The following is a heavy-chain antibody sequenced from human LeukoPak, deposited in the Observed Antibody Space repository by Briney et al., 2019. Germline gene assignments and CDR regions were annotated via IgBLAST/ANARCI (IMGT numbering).Heavy chain of an antibody. CDR3: ARESKRYCSSTSCNDY. D-gene: IGHD2-2*01. V-gene: IGHV1-69*01. J-gene: IGHJ4*02. CDR1: GGTFSSYA. Sequence: SSVKVSCKASGGTFSSYAISWVPQAPGQGLEWMGGIIPIFGTANYAQKFQGRVTITADESTSTAYMELSSLRSEDTAVYYSARESKRYCSSTSCNDYWGQGTLVTVSS. CDR2: IIPIFGTA.